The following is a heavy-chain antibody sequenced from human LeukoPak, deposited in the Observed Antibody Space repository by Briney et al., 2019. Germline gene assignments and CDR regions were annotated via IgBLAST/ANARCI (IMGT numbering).Heavy chain of an antibody. CDR3: ARGIERYSNYPRGY. D-gene: IGHD4-11*01. CDR1: GYTFTSYD. Sequence: ASVKVSCKASGYTFTSYDINWVRQATGLGLEWMGWMNPNSGNTGYAQKFQGRVTMTRNTSISTAYMELSRLRSDDTAVYYCARGIERYSNYPRGYWGQGTLVTVSS. V-gene: IGHV1-8*01. J-gene: IGHJ4*02. CDR2: MNPNSGNT.